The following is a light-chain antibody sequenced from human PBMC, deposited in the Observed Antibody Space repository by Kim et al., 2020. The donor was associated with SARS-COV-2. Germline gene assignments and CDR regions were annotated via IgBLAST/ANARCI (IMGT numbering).Light chain of an antibody. J-gene: IGLJ3*02. CDR1: TGAVTSGHY. Sequence: QAVVTQEPSLTVSPGGTVTLTCGSSTGAVTSGHYPHWFQQMPGQAPETLIYYTNRKLSWTPARFSGSLLGGKAALTLTGAQPEDEADYYCFLLFPGGWVFGGGTQLTVL. V-gene: IGLV7-46*01. CDR2: YTN. CDR3: FLLFPGGWV.